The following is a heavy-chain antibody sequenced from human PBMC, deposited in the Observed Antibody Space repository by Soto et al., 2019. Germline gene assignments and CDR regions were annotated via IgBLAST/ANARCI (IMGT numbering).Heavy chain of an antibody. CDR2: IDSDGSRI. V-gene: IGHV3-74*01. D-gene: IGHD2-15*01. CDR1: GFTFSNYW. J-gene: IGHJ4*02. CDR3: VRTSLVVAVATREDF. Sequence: EVQLVESGGGLVQPGESLRLSCAASGFTFSNYWMHWVRQAPGKGLVWVSRIDSDGSRITYADFVKCRFTISRDNAKNTVYLHMNSLTAEDTAVYYCVRTSLVVAVATREDFWGQGTLVTVSS.